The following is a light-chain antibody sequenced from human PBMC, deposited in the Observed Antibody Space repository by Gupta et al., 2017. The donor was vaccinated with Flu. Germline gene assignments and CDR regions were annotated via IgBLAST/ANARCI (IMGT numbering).Light chain of an antibody. J-gene: IGLJ3*02. V-gene: IGLV6-57*03. CDR1: SGSIANNY. CDR2: EDN. Sequence: FVLTQPHSVSESPGKTVTISCTRSSGSIANNYVQWYQQRPGSAPTTVIYEDNHRPSGVPERFSGSIDISSNSASLSISGLKTEDGADYYCQCYAGSNWVFGGGTKLTVL. CDR3: QCYAGSNWV.